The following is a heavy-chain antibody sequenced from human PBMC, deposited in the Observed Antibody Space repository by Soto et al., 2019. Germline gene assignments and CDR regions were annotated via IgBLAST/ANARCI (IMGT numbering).Heavy chain of an antibody. Sequence: ASVKVSCKASGYTFTGDYMHWVRQAPGQGLEWMGWINPNSGGTNYAQKFQGRVTMTSDTSISSAYMELSRLRSDDTAVYYCASRHYHFWSGRIYCYCGMDVWGQGTTDTVSS. CDR3: ASRHYHFWSGRIYCYCGMDV. V-gene: IGHV1-2*02. CDR2: INPNSGGT. J-gene: IGHJ6*02. D-gene: IGHD3-3*01. CDR1: GYTFTGDY.